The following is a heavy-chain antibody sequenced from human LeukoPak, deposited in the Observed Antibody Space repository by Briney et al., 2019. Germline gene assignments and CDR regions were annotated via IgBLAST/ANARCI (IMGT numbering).Heavy chain of an antibody. CDR2: IYHSGST. Sequence: KPSETLSLTCAVSGGSISSSNWWSWVRQPPGKGLEWIGEIYHSGSTNYNPSLKSRVTISVDTSKNQFSLKLRSVTAADTAVYYCAREGDCSGDSCYSSPIDYWGQGTLVTVSS. V-gene: IGHV4-4*02. J-gene: IGHJ4*02. CDR3: AREGDCSGDSCYSSPIDY. D-gene: IGHD2-15*01. CDR1: GGSISSSNW.